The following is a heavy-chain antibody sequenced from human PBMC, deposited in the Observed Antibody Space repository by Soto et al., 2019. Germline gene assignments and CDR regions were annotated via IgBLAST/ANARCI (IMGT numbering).Heavy chain of an antibody. D-gene: IGHD2-2*01. V-gene: IGHV4-34*01. CDR3: VRRYCSRTSCLAGLHP. CDR1: GGSFSGNY. Sequence: PSETLSLTCAVYGGSFSGNYWTWIRQPPGKGLEWIGEVNHSGSAKYNPSLKSRVTISVDTSKNQISLKLTSLTAADTALYYCVRRYCSRTSCLAGLHPSGPGTQLTVYS. CDR2: VNHSGSA. J-gene: IGHJ5*02.